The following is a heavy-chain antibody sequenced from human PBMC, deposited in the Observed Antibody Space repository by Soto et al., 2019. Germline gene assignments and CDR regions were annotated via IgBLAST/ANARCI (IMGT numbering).Heavy chain of an antibody. J-gene: IGHJ4*02. CDR2: IWDDGSNK. V-gene: IGHV3-33*01. D-gene: IGHD5-12*01. CDR3: ARGEMATIGAGYFDY. CDR1: GFTFSSYG. Sequence: QVQLLESGGGVVQPGRSLRLSCAAYGFTFSSYGMHWVCQAPCKGLEWVAVIWDDGSNKYYADSVKGRFTISRDNSKNTLYLQMNSLRAEDTAVYYCARGEMATIGAGYFDYWGQGTLVTVSS.